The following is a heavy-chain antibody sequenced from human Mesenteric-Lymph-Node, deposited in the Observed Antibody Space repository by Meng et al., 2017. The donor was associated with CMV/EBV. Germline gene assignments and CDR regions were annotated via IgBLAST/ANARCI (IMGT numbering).Heavy chain of an antibody. Sequence: ETLSLTCVVSGFTFSIHAMSWVRQAPGKGLEWVSRISASGDSTYYADSVKGRFTISRDSSKNTLYLRMNSLRVEDTAVYYCAKDLPYSSSWDAFDIWGQGTLVTVSS. D-gene: IGHD6-13*01. J-gene: IGHJ3*02. CDR2: ISASGDST. CDR1: GFTFSIHA. V-gene: IGHV3-23*01. CDR3: AKDLPYSSSWDAFDI.